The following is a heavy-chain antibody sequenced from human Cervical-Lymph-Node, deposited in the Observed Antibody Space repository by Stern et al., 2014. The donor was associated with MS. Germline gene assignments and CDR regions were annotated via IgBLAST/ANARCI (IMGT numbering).Heavy chain of an antibody. CDR2: IIPLFGMA. D-gene: IGHD1-7*01. J-gene: IGHJ5*01. V-gene: IGHV1-69*17. CDR3: ARVPRIPGPTNWFDS. CDR1: GGTFTNFG. Sequence: VQLGESGPEVKKPGSSVKVSCKASGGTFTNFGFGWVRQAPGQGLEWMGGIIPLFGMANYAQKFQGRVTITADKSSSTAYLQLGSLTSDAPAVYYCARVPRIPGPTNWFDSWGQGTLVPVPS.